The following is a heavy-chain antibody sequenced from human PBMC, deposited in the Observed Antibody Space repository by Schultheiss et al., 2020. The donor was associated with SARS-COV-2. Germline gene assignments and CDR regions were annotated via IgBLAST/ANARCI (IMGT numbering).Heavy chain of an antibody. Sequence: GGSLRLSCAASGFTFDDYAMHWVRQAPGKGLEWVSGISWNSGSIGYADSVKGRFTISRDNAKNSLYLQMNSLRAEDTALYYCSSGSPYYWGQGTLVTVSS. CDR2: ISWNSGSI. CDR1: GFTFDDYA. V-gene: IGHV3-9*01. J-gene: IGHJ4*02. D-gene: IGHD3-22*01. CDR3: SSGSPYY.